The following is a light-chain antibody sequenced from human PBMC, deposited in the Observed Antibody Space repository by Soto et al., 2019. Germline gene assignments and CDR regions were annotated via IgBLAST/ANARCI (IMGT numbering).Light chain of an antibody. CDR1: QSFRGL. CDR2: DAY. J-gene: IGKJ5*01. V-gene: IGKV3-11*01. Sequence: VLTQSPVTLSLSPGERATLSCRASQSFRGLLAWYQQKPGQAPRLLIYDAYNRATGIPPRFSGSGSGTDFTRTISSLEPEDSAVYYCQQRNMSPITFGQGTRLEIK. CDR3: QQRNMSPIT.